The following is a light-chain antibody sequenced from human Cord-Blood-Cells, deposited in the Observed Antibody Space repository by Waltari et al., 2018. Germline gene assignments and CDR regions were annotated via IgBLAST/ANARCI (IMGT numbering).Light chain of an antibody. CDR1: SSDVGGYNY. CDR2: DVS. J-gene: IGLJ1*01. Sequence: QSALTQPRSVSGSPGQSVTISCTGTSSDVGGYNYVSWYQQHPGKAPKLMIYDVSKRPSGGPDLLSGSKSGNTASGTIAGRQAEEEADYYCCSYAGSYTPFGTGTKVTVL. CDR3: CSYAGSYTP. V-gene: IGLV2-11*01.